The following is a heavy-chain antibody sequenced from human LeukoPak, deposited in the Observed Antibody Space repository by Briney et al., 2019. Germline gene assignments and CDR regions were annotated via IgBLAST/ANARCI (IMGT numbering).Heavy chain of an antibody. CDR1: VYTFTNYG. J-gene: IGHJ4*02. CDR2: ISDYNGNT. Sequence: ASVSVSLKPSVYTFTNYGISWVRQAPGQGREWMGWISDYNGNTNYAQTLQGRVTMTTDTSTSTASMELRSLRSDDTAVYYCARDDYGDYPYYFDYWGQGTLVTVSS. V-gene: IGHV1-18*01. CDR3: ARDDYGDYPYYFDY. D-gene: IGHD4-17*01.